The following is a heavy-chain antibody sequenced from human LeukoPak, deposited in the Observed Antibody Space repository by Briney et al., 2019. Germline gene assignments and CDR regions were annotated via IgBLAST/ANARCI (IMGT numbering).Heavy chain of an antibody. Sequence: SGPTLVKPTQTLTLTCTFSGFSLSTSGVGVGWIRQPPGKALEWLALIYWDDDKRYSPSLKSRLTITKDTSKTQVVLTMTNMDPVDTATYYCAHSYSSGWYRGFQHWGQGTLVTVSS. CDR3: AHSYSSGWYRGFQH. J-gene: IGHJ1*01. CDR1: GFSLSTSGVG. V-gene: IGHV2-5*02. D-gene: IGHD6-19*01. CDR2: IYWDDDK.